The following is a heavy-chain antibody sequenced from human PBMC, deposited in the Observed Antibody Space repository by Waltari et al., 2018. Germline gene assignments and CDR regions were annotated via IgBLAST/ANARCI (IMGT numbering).Heavy chain of an antibody. CDR2: MFYSGTT. CDR3: ARDRSGTINSFDP. Sequence: QLQLQESGPRLVKPAETLSLTCTVSGDSVSSGPYFWAVIRQPPGKGLEWLGSMFYSGTTYHNSSLKSRVTISVDTSKNQVSLQLQSVTAADTAVYFCARDRSGTINSFDPWGRGTLVTVSS. D-gene: IGHD1-26*01. J-gene: IGHJ5*02. V-gene: IGHV4-39*07. CDR1: GDSVSSGPYF.